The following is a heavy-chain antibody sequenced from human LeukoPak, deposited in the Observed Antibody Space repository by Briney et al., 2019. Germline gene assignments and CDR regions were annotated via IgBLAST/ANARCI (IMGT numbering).Heavy chain of an antibody. Sequence: GRSLRLSCAASGFTFDDYAMHWVRQAPGKGLEWVSGISWNSGSIGYADSVKGRFTISRDNAKNSLYLQMNSLRAEDTALYYCAKGNYYYYMDVWGKGTTVTISS. CDR1: GFTFDDYA. V-gene: IGHV3-9*01. CDR3: AKGNYYYYMDV. CDR2: ISWNSGSI. J-gene: IGHJ6*03.